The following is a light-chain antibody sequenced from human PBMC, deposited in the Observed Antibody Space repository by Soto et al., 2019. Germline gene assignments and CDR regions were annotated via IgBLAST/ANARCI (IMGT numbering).Light chain of an antibody. Sequence: EIVLTQSPATLFLSPGERATLSCRVSQSVSNYLAWYRQKPGQAPRLLIYDASNRATGTPARFSGSGSGTDFTLTISSLEPEDFAVYYCQQRSDWPRITFGQGTRLEIK. CDR2: DAS. J-gene: IGKJ5*01. CDR1: QSVSNY. CDR3: QQRSDWPRIT. V-gene: IGKV3-11*01.